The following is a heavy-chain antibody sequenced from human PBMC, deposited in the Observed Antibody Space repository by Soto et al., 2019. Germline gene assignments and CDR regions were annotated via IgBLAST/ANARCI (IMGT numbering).Heavy chain of an antibody. CDR1: GGSISSSSYY. Sequence: PSETLSLTCTVSGGSISSSSYYWGWIRQPPGKGLEWIGSIYYSGSTYYNPPLKSRVTISVDTSKNQFSLKLSSVTAADTAVYYCARSIAVAGDGGTKPYYYYGMDVWGQGTTVTVSS. CDR3: ARSIAVAGDGGTKPYYYYGMDV. V-gene: IGHV4-39*01. CDR2: IYYSGST. D-gene: IGHD6-19*01. J-gene: IGHJ6*02.